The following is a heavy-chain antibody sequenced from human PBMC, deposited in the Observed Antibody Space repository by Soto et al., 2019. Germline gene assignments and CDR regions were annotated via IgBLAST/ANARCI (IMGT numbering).Heavy chain of an antibody. CDR3: ARVYCSGGSCYSIDS. D-gene: IGHD2-15*01. Sequence: QVQLVQSGAEVKKPGASVKVSCKASGYTFTSYYMHWVRQAPGQGLEWMGIINPSNSTTYAQKLQGRVTMTRDTTPSTVYMGLSGLRSGDTAVYYCARVYCSGGSCYSIDSWGQGTLVTVSS. V-gene: IGHV1-46*03. CDR2: INPSNST. CDR1: GYTFTSYY. J-gene: IGHJ4*02.